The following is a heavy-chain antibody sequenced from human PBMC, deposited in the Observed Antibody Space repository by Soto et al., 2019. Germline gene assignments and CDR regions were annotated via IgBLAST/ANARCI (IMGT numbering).Heavy chain of an antibody. CDR1: GFTFSSYA. J-gene: IGHJ4*02. D-gene: IGHD3-9*01. CDR3: AKVQLRYFDWSYYFDC. CDR2: ISGSGGST. V-gene: IGHV3-23*01. Sequence: GGSLRLSCAASGFTFSSYAMSWVRQAPGKGLEWVSAISGSGGSTYYADSVKGRFTISRDNSKNTLYLQMNSLRAEDTAVYYCAKVQLRYFDWSYYFDCWGQGTLVAVSS.